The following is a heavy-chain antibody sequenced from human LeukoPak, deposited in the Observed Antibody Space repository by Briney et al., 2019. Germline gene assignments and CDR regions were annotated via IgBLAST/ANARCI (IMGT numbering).Heavy chain of an antibody. J-gene: IGHJ4*02. CDR1: GGSISSYY. Sequence: SETLSLTCTVSGGSISSYYWSWIRQPAGKVLEWIGRIYTSGSTNYNPSLKSRVTMSVDTSKNTSSLKLSSVTAADTAVYYCARGGARGYSYGLFDYWGQGTLVTVSS. CDR3: ARGGARGYSYGLFDY. D-gene: IGHD5-18*01. V-gene: IGHV4-4*07. CDR2: IYTSGST.